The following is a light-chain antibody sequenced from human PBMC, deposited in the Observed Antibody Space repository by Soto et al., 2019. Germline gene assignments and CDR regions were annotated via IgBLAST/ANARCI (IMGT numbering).Light chain of an antibody. CDR3: QQYSKWPLT. J-gene: IGKJ4*01. V-gene: IGKV3-15*01. CDR2: GAS. CDR1: QNVGSN. Sequence: TLSVSPGERATLSCRASQNVGSNLAWYQHKPGQPPRLLISGASTRATGIPARFSGSGSGTEFILSISSLQSEDFAVYYCQQYSKWPLTFGGGTKVDIK.